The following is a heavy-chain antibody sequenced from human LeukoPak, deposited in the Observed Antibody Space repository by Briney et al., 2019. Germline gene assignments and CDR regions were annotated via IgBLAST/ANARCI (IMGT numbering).Heavy chain of an antibody. CDR2: IGIGGDT. Sequence: GGSLRLSCAASGFTFSDYDMHWARQVTGRGLEWVSAIGIGGDTYYPGSVKGRFTISRENAKNFVYLQMNSLGAGDTAVYYCVKRRSSDPNNNYNMDVWGPGTAVTVSS. CDR3: VKRRSSDPNNNYNMDV. J-gene: IGHJ6*02. V-gene: IGHV3-13*01. CDR1: GFTFSDYD. D-gene: IGHD1/OR15-1a*01.